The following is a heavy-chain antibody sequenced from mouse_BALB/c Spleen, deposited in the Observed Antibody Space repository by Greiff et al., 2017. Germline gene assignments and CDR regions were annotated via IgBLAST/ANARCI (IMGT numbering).Heavy chain of an antibody. Sequence: VKLQESGAELAKPGASVKMSCKASGYTFTSYWMHWVKQRPGQGLEWIGYINPSTGYTEYNQKFKDKATLTADKSSSTAYMQLSSLTSEDSAVYYCARHSDEGAWFAYWGQGTLVTVSA. J-gene: IGHJ3*01. V-gene: IGHV1-7*01. CDR1: GYTFTSYW. CDR3: ARHSDEGAWFAY. CDR2: INPSTGYT.